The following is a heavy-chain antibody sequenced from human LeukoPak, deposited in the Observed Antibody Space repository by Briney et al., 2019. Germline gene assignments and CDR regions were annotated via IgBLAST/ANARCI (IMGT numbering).Heavy chain of an antibody. D-gene: IGHD3-3*01. CDR1: GFTFSSHC. V-gene: IGHV3-7*01. Sequence: GGSLRLSCAASGFTFSSHCMSWVRQAPGKGLEWVANIKQDGNEKYYVDSVKGRFTISRDNAKNSLYLQMNSLRAEHTAVYYCARTYYDFWSLYSSYFDYWGQGTLVTVSS. J-gene: IGHJ4*02. CDR3: ARTYYDFWSLYSSYFDY. CDR2: IKQDGNEK.